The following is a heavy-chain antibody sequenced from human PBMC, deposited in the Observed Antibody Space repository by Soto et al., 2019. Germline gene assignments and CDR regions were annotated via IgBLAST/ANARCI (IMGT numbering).Heavy chain of an antibody. CDR2: IYYSGST. V-gene: IGHV4-30-4*01. J-gene: IGHJ4*02. CDR3: ARTSPSGTRFDY. D-gene: IGHD1-1*01. CDR1: GGSISSGDYY. Sequence: SETLSLTCSVYGGSISSGDYYWNWIRQPPGKGLEWIGHIYYSGSTYYNSSLKSRVTISLDTSKNQFSLKLNSVTAADTALYYCARTSPSGTRFDYWGQGSLVTVSS.